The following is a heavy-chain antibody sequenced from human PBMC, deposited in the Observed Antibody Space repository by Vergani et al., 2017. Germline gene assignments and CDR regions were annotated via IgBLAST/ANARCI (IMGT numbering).Heavy chain of an antibody. J-gene: IGHJ2*01. CDR1: GGSISSSRSY. CDR2: IYYSGST. CDR3: GRHPTYGSGKYFDL. Sequence: QLQLQESGPGLVKPSETLSLTCTVSGGSISSSRSYWGWLRQTPGKGLDWIGSIYYSGSTYYNPSLKSRVTISVDTSKNQFSLNLSSVTAADTAVYYCGRHPTYGSGKYFDLWGRGTLVTVSS. D-gene: IGHD3-10*01. V-gene: IGHV4-39*01.